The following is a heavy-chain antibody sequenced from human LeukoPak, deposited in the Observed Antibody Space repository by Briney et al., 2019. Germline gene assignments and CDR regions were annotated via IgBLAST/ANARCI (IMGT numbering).Heavy chain of an antibody. J-gene: IGHJ4*02. V-gene: IGHV4-59*12. CDR1: GGSISSYY. D-gene: IGHD6-13*01. Sequence: SETLSLTCTDSGGSISSYYWSWIRQPPGKGLEWIGYIYYSGSTNYNPSLKSRVTISVDTSKNQFSLKLSSVTAADTAVYYCARDRRLQLVHGNFDYWGQGTLVTVSS. CDR3: ARDRRLQLVHGNFDY. CDR2: IYYSGST.